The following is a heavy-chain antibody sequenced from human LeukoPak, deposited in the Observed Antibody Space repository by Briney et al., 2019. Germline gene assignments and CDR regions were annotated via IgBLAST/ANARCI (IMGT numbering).Heavy chain of an antibody. CDR3: AREPTVTYGMDV. CDR1: GFTFSSSG. Sequence: PGGSLRLSCAASGFTFSSSGMHWVRQAPGEGLEWVAVIFYDGSNKYYADSVKGRFTISRDNAKNTLYLQMNSLRAEDTAVYYCAREPTVTYGMDVWGQGTTVSVSS. J-gene: IGHJ6*02. CDR2: IFYDGSNK. V-gene: IGHV3-33*01. D-gene: IGHD4-17*01.